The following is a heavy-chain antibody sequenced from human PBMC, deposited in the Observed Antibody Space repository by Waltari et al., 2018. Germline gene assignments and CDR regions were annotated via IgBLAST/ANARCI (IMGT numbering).Heavy chain of an antibody. V-gene: IGHV4-61*09. CDR2: IYTSGST. CDR3: ARVGGIGKPFYYYGMDV. CDR1: GGSISSGSYY. J-gene: IGHJ6*02. Sequence: QVQLQESGPGLVKPSQTLSLTCTVSGGSISSGSYYWSWIRQPAGKGLEWIGYIYTSGSTNYNPSLKSRVTISVDTSKNQFSLKLSSVTAADTAVYYCARVGGIGKPFYYYGMDVWGQGTTVTVSS. D-gene: IGHD6-13*01.